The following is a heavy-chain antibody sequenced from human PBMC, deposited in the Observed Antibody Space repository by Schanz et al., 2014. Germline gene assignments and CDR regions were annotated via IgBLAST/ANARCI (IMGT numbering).Heavy chain of an antibody. CDR3: ARLSVAGRPHVNYWYGDL. CDR2: ISADTGNT. D-gene: IGHD6-19*01. Sequence: QVQLVQSGAEVKKPGASVKVSCNASGYTFTSYGISWVRQAPGQGLEWMGWISADTGNTNYAQRLQGRVTMTTDTSTSAAYMELRSLRSDDTAVYYCARLSVAGRPHVNYWYGDLWGRGTLVTVSS. CDR1: GYTFTSYG. V-gene: IGHV1-18*01. J-gene: IGHJ2*01.